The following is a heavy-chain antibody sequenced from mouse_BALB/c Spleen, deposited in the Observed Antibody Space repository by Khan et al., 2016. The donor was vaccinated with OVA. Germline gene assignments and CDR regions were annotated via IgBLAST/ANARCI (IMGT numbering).Heavy chain of an antibody. CDR3: ARMARK. CDR1: GFNIKDTY. J-gene: IGHJ2*01. CDR2: IDPPNGNT. Sequence: VQLQQSGAELVKSGATVKLSCTASGFNIKDTYMHWLKQWPEQGLEWIGSIDPPNGNTKYDPKFQGKATITADTSNTAYLQLSSVTSEDTAVYYCARMARKWGQGTTLTVSS. V-gene: IGHV14-3*02.